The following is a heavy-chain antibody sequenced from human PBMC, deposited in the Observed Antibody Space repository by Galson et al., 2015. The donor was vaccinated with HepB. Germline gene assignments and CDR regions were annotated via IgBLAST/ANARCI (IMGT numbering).Heavy chain of an antibody. V-gene: IGHV1-69*04. Sequence: SVKVSCKASGGTFSSYAISWVRQAPGQGLEWMGRIIPILGIANYAQKFQGRVTITADKSTSTAYMELSSLRSEDTAVYYCARPAVAGKGDAFDIWGQGTMVTVSS. CDR1: GGTFSSYA. CDR3: ARPAVAGKGDAFDI. D-gene: IGHD6-19*01. J-gene: IGHJ3*02. CDR2: IIPILGIA.